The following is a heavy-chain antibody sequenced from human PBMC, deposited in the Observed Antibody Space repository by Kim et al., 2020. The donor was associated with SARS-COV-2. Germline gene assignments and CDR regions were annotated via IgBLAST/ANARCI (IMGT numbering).Heavy chain of an antibody. V-gene: IGHV3-23*01. D-gene: IGHD2-2*01. CDR2: ITGGGGT. CDR1: GFTFDSYA. CDR3: VKAPLRYCSNTLCYYFDY. Sequence: GGSLRLSCAASGFTFDSYAMNWVRQAPEKGLEWVSSITGGGGTYYADSVKGRFTISRDNSKNTLHLQMNSLRAEDTAVYYCVKAPLRYCSNTLCYYFDYWGQGTLVTVSS. J-gene: IGHJ4*02.